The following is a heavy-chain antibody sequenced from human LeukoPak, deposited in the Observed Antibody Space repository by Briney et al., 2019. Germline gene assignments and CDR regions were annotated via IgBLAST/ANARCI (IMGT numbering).Heavy chain of an antibody. J-gene: IGHJ2*01. CDR2: INHSGST. D-gene: IGHD3-22*01. CDR1: GGSFSGYY. CDR3: ARSGSRDCYDSSGPHWYFDL. V-gene: IGHV4-34*01. Sequence: PSETLSLTCAVYGGSFSGYYWSWIRQPPGKGLEWIGEINHSGSTNYNPSLKSRVTISVDTSKNQFSLKLSSVTAADTAVYYCARSGSRDCYDSSGPHWYFDLWGRGTLVTVSS.